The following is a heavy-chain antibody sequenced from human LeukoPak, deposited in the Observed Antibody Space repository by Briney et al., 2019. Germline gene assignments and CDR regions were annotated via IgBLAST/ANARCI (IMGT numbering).Heavy chain of an antibody. CDR3: AKGRSSGWYGFDY. CDR1: GFTFSSYE. CDR2: ISVSGGST. J-gene: IGHJ4*02. Sequence: GGYLRLSCAASGFTFSSYEMKWVRQAPGKGLEWVSAISVSGGSTYYADSVKGRFTISRDNSKNTLYLQMNSLRAEDTAVYYCAKGRSSGWYGFDYWGQGTLVTVSS. D-gene: IGHD6-19*01. V-gene: IGHV3-23*01.